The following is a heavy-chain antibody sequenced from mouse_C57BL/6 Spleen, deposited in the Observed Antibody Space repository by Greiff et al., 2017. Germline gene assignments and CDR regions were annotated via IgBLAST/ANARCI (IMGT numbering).Heavy chain of an antibody. CDR2: INPNNGGT. CDR3: ARTYYSNYEYFDY. CDR1: GYTFTDYN. V-gene: IGHV1-22*01. J-gene: IGHJ2*01. Sequence: EVQLQQSGPELVKPGASVKMSCKASGYTFTDYNMHWVKQSHGKSLEWIGYINPNNGGTSYNQKFKGKATLTVNKSSSTAYMELRSLTSEDAAVYYCARTYYSNYEYFDYWGQGTTLTVSS. D-gene: IGHD2-5*01.